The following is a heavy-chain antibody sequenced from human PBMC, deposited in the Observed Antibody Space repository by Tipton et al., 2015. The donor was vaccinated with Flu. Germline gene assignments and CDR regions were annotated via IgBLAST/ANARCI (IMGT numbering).Heavy chain of an antibody. CDR3: ARSGSSYYFDP. CDR1: GYSISTGYY. CDR2: IYHSGNT. V-gene: IGHV4-38-2*02. Sequence: TLSLTCTISGYSISTGYYWGWIRQPPGKGLEWIASIYHSGNTFYNPSLKSRVTISVDTSKNQIPLKLTPVTAADTAVYYCARSGSSYYFDPWGQGTLVTVSS. J-gene: IGHJ5*02. D-gene: IGHD2-15*01.